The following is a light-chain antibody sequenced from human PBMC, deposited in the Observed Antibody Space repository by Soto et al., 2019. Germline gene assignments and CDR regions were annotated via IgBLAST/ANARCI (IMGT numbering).Light chain of an antibody. V-gene: IGLV2-14*01. CDR1: SSDVGGYNY. J-gene: IGLJ2*01. CDR3: SSYTISGTRV. CDR2: DVI. Sequence: QSVLTQPASVSGSPGQSITISCTGTSSDVGGYNYVSWYQQHPGKAPKVMIYDVINRPSGVSNRFSGSKSGNTASLTISWLQAEDEADYYCSSYTISGTRVFGGGTKVTVL.